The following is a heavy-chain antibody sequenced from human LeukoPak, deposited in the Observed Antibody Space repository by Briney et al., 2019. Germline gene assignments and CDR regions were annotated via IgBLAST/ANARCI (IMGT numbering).Heavy chain of an antibody. CDR1: GGTFSSYA. D-gene: IGHD3-9*01. J-gene: IGHJ4*02. CDR2: IIPIFGTA. V-gene: IGHV1-69*13. Sequence: SVTVSCKASGGTFSSYAISWVRQAPGQGLEWMGGIIPIFGTANYAQKFQGRVTITADESTSTAYMELSSLRSEDTAVYYCASSPFELTGPFDYWGQGTLVTVSS. CDR3: ASSPFELTGPFDY.